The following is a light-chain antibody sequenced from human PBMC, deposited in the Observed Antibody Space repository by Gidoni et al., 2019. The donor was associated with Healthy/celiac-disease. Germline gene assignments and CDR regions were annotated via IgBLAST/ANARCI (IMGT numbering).Light chain of an antibody. CDR2: GAS. CDR1: QSVSSN. J-gene: IGKJ4*01. CDR3: QQYNNWLT. V-gene: IGKV3-15*01. Sequence: ELVMTQSPATLSVSPGERATLSCRASQSVSSNLACYQQKPAQAPRLLIYGASTRATGIPASFSCSGSGTEFTLTISSLQSEDFAVYYCQQYNNWLTFGGGTKVEIK.